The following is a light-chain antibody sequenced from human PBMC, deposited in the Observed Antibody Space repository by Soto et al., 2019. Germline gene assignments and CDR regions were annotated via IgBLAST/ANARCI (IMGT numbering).Light chain of an antibody. J-gene: IGLJ3*02. CDR3: QTWGTGIRV. CDR2: LKSDGSH. V-gene: IGLV4-69*01. CDR1: SGHSTYA. Sequence: QPVLTQSPSASASLGASVKLTCTLSSGHSTYAIAWHQQQPEQGPRYLMKLKSDGSHNKGDGIPDRFSGSSSGAERYLTISGLQSEDEADYYCQTWGTGIRVFGGGTKLTVL.